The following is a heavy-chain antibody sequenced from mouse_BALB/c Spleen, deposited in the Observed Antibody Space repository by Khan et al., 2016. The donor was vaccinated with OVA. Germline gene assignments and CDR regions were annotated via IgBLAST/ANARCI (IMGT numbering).Heavy chain of an antibody. Sequence: VQLQQSGPELVKPGASVKISCKTSGYTFPEYTVHWVKQSLGKSLDWIGVINPKNGGTAYNQKFKGKATLTVDKSSRTAYMEFRSLTSEDSAVYSCTRDAGRYWGQGTSVTVAS. D-gene: IGHD3-3*01. CDR1: GYTFPEYT. J-gene: IGHJ4*01. V-gene: IGHV1-18*01. CDR2: INPKNGGT. CDR3: TRDAGRY.